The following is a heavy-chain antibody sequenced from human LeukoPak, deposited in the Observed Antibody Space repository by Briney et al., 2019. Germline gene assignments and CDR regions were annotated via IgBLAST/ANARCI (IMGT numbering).Heavy chain of an antibody. D-gene: IGHD3-10*01. J-gene: IGHJ4*02. CDR3: ARGGGDS. CDR2: MTQDGGGK. Sequence: GGSLRLSCAASGVTVSRYWMSWVRQAPGKGLEWVAMMTQDGGGKYYVDSVKGRFTISGDNAKNPLYLQMNSLRVEDTAVYYCARGGGDSWGQGTLVTVSS. V-gene: IGHV3-7*01. CDR1: GVTVSRYW.